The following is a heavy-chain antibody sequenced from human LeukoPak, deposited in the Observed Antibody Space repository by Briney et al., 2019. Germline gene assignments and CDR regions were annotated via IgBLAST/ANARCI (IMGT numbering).Heavy chain of an antibody. V-gene: IGHV3-66*01. CDR3: ARYNWNDGTFDY. D-gene: IGHD1-1*01. J-gene: IGHJ4*02. Sequence: GGSLRLSCAVSGFTVSHMSWVRPAPGKGLEWVSVIYTGGSTFYADSVKGRFTISRDNSKNTVYLQMNSLRAEDTAVYYCARYNWNDGTFDYWGQGTLVTVSS. CDR2: IYTGGST. CDR1: GFTVSH.